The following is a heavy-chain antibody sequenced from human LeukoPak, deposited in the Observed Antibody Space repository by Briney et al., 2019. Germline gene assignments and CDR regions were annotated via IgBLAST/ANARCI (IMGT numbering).Heavy chain of an antibody. D-gene: IGHD1-1*01. CDR3: ARDRTRLERRPAY. J-gene: IGHJ4*02. Sequence: GGSLRLSCAASGFTFNIYSMSWVRQAPGKGLEWVSAISGSGGSTYYADSVKGRFTISRDNSKNTLYLQMNSLRVEDTAVYYCARDRTRLERRPAYWGQGTLVTVSS. CDR1: GFTFNIYS. V-gene: IGHV3-23*01. CDR2: ISGSGGST.